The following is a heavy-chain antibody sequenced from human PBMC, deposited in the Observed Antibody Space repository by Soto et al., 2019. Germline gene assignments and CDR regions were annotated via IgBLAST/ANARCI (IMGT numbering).Heavy chain of an antibody. CDR1: GGSISSGGYY. CDR3: ARCSLVVIPVPGFDP. D-gene: IGHD2-15*01. Sequence: NPSETLSLTCTVSGGSISSGGYYWSWIRQHPGRGLEWIGYIYYNGNTYYNPSLKSRVTVSVDTSKNQFSLNVRSVTAADTAVYYCARCSLVVIPVPGFDPWGQGTLVTV. CDR2: IYYNGNT. V-gene: IGHV4-31*03. J-gene: IGHJ5*02.